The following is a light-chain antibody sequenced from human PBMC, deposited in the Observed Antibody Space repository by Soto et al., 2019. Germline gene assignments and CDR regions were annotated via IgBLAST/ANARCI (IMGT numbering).Light chain of an antibody. V-gene: IGLV2-14*01. CDR2: EVT. Sequence: QSVLTQPASVSGSPGQSITISCTGTSGDIGSYNSVSWYQQHPGKAPKLIIYEVTDRPSGVSNRFSGSKSGNTASLTISGLQAEDEAEYYGSSYTNINTRACVFGTGTKLTVL. CDR1: SGDIGSYNS. J-gene: IGLJ1*01. CDR3: SSYTNINTRACV.